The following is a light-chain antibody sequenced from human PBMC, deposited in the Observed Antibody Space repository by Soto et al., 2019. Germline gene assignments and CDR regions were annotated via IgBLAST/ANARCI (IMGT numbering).Light chain of an antibody. V-gene: IGLV1-40*01. CDR2: ENT. J-gene: IGLJ3*02. CDR3: QSYDKNFNWV. Sequence: QSVLTQPPSVSGAPGQGVTISCTGSDSNIGDGYDVHWYQPLPGAAPKLVIYENTKRPSGVPGRFSASKAGASASLAIAGRQAEDEADDYCQSYDKNFNWVFGGGTKLPVL. CDR1: DSNIGDGYD.